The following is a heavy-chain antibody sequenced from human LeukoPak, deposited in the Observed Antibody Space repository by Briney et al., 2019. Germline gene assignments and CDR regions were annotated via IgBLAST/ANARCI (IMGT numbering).Heavy chain of an antibody. Sequence: PGGSLRLSCAASGFTFSNAGMNWVRQAPGKGLEWVGRIRSKAAGSTAEYAAPVKGRFTISRDDSKNTLYLEMNSLKTEDTAVYYCTTWSYWGQGSLVTVSS. CDR2: IRSKAAGSTA. D-gene: IGHD3-3*01. CDR1: GFTFSNAG. CDR3: TTWSY. J-gene: IGHJ4*02. V-gene: IGHV3-15*01.